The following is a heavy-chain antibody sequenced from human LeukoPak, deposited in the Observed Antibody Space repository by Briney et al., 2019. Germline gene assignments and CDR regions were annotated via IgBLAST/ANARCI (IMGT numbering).Heavy chain of an antibody. CDR2: IYPGDSDT. CDR3: ARLVIIAVAGMNYYYMDV. J-gene: IGHJ6*03. CDR1: GYSFTSYW. V-gene: IGHV5-51*01. Sequence: GESLKISCKGSGYSFTSYWIGWVRQMPGKGLEWMGIIYPGDSDTRYSPSFQGQVTISADRSISTAYLQWSSLKASDTAMYYCARLVIIAVAGMNYYYMDVWGKGTTVTVSS. D-gene: IGHD6-19*01.